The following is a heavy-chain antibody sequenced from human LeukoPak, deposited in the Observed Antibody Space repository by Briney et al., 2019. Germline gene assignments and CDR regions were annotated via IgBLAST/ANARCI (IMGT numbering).Heavy chain of an antibody. V-gene: IGHV3-53*01. Sequence: GGSLRLSCAASGFTINNNYMTWVRQAPGKGPEWVSVSYSGGSSYYADSVKGRFTMSRDSSKNTVNLQMNILTVEDTAVYYCARILGTTDAFDIWGQGTMVTVSS. CDR1: GFTINNNY. J-gene: IGHJ3*02. CDR3: ARILGTTDAFDI. CDR2: SYSGGSS. D-gene: IGHD2/OR15-2a*01.